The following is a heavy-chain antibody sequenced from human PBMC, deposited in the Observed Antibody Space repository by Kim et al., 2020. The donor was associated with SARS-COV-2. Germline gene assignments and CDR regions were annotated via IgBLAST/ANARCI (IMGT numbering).Heavy chain of an antibody. CDR2: IYYSGST. Sequence: SETMYLTCTVSGGSISSYYWSWIRQPPGKGLEWIGYIYYSGSTNYNPSLKSRVTISVDTSKNQFSLKLSSVTAADTAVYYCARFYDSSGYYGVGWFDPWGAGAPGTVSS. CDR1: GGSISSYY. D-gene: IGHD3-22*01. CDR3: ARFYDSSGYYGVGWFDP. V-gene: IGHV4-59*13. J-gene: IGHJ5*02.